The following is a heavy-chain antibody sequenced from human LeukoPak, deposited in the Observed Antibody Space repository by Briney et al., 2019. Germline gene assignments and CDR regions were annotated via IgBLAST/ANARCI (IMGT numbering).Heavy chain of an antibody. CDR3: ARGLGDDSSGYSYDY. D-gene: IGHD3-22*01. Sequence: GASVKVSCKASGYTFIGYYIHWIRQAPGQGLEWMGRINPNTGGTNYAQNFQGRVTMTRDTSISTAYMDLSSLRSDDTAVYYCARGLGDDSSGYSYDYWGRGTLVTVSS. V-gene: IGHV1-2*06. J-gene: IGHJ4*02. CDR1: GYTFIGYY. CDR2: INPNTGGT.